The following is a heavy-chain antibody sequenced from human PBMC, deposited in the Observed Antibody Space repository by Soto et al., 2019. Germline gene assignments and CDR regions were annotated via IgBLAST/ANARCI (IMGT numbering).Heavy chain of an antibody. CDR3: ARDYGVSSGTKKNYFDY. J-gene: IGHJ4*02. D-gene: IGHD4-17*01. V-gene: IGHV1-3*01. CDR1: GYTFTSYA. Sequence: ASVKVSCKASGYTFTSYAMHWVRQAPGQRLEWMGWINAGNGNTKYSQKFQGRVTITRDTSASTAYMELSSLRSEDTAVYYCARDYGVSSGTKKNYFDYWGQGTLVTVSS. CDR2: INAGNGNT.